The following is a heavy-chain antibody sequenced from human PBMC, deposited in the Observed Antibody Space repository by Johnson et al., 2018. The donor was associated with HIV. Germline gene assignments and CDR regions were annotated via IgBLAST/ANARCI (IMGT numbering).Heavy chain of an antibody. CDR3: AREDGSGWSTRGDDAFDI. CDR1: GFTISSNY. D-gene: IGHD6-19*01. V-gene: IGHV3-53*01. CDR2: MYSDGRT. J-gene: IGHJ3*02. Sequence: VQLVESGGGLIQPGGSLRLSCAASGFTISSNYMSWVRQAPGKGLEWVSVMYSDGRTFYADSVKGRFTISRDNSTNTLYLQMNSLRAEDTAVDYCAREDGSGWSTRGDDAFDIWGQGTMVTVSA.